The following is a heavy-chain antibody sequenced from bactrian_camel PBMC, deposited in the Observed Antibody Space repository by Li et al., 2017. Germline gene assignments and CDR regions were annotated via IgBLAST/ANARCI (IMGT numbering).Heavy chain of an antibody. CDR1: GFTFSTAY. V-gene: IGHV3S28*01. CDR2: MDSGGDNT. J-gene: IGHJ4*01. Sequence: QVQLVESGGDFVQPGKSLRISCEASGFTFSTAYMNWVRQAPGKGLEWVSAMDSGGDNTFYTDSVKGRFTISADRAKNTLLLQLNSLKPEDTAMYFCGIDPARGSCYGPRRRSLTYWGQGTQVTVS. CDR3: GIDPARGSCYGPRRRSLTY. D-gene: IGHD5*01.